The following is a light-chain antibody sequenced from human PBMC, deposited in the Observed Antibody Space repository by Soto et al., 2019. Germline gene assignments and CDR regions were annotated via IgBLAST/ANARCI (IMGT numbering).Light chain of an antibody. CDR3: QQYNSYGWT. V-gene: IGKV1-5*01. CDR2: DAF. CDR1: QNINTW. Sequence: DIQMTQSPSTLSASVGDAVAITCRASQNINTWLAWYQQKPGKAPKLLIYDAFSLESGVPSRFSGSGSGTDFTLTISSLQPDDLATYYCQQYNSYGWTFGQGTKVDIK. J-gene: IGKJ1*01.